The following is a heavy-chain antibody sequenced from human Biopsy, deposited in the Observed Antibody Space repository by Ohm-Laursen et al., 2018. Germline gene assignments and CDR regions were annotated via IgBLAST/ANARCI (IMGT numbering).Heavy chain of an antibody. CDR2: IYYSGST. Sequence: SQTLSLTWRVSGYSMSTYYWSWIRQPPGKGLEWIGYIYYSGSTNYNPSLKSRVTISVDMSKNQFSLKLTSVAAADTAVYYCARHRGGMPSSGNWFDHWGQGTLVTVSS. CDR1: GYSMSTYY. J-gene: IGHJ5*02. D-gene: IGHD2-2*01. CDR3: ARHRGGMPSSGNWFDH. V-gene: IGHV4-59*08.